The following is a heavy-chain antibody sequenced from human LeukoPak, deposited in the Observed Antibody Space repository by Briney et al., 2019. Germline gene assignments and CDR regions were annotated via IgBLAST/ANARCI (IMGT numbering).Heavy chain of an antibody. D-gene: IGHD5-18*01. CDR3: AKGLGGYSYAFPYYMDV. CDR1: GFTFSSYG. J-gene: IGHJ6*03. CDR2: ISYDGSNK. Sequence: GGSLRLSCAASGFTFSSYGMHWVRQAPGKGLEWVAVISYDGSNKYYADSVKGRFTISRDNSKNTLYLQMNSLRAEDTAVYYCAKGLGGYSYAFPYYMDVWGKGTTVTVS. V-gene: IGHV3-30*18.